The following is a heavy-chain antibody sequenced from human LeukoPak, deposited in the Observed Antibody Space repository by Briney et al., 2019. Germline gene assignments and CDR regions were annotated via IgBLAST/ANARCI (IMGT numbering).Heavy chain of an antibody. V-gene: IGHV1-2*02. D-gene: IGHD6-13*01. J-gene: IGHJ5*02. Sequence: ASVKVSCKASGYTFTSYGISWVRQAPGQGLEWMGWINPNSGGTNYAQKFQGRVTMTRDTSISTAYMELSRLRSDDTAVYYCALAASLDWFDPWGQGTLVTVSS. CDR2: INPNSGGT. CDR1: GYTFTSYG. CDR3: ALAASLDWFDP.